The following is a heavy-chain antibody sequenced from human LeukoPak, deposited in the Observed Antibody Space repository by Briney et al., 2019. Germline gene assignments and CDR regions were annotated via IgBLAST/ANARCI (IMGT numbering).Heavy chain of an antibody. CDR3: ARGYYGSRSYIP. CDR1: GFTFSNFW. D-gene: IGHD3-10*01. Sequence: GGSLRLSCAVSGFTFSNFWMSWVRQAPGRGLEWVANIHPEGNEKYHVESVKGRFTISRDNAKNSLYLQMNSLRAEDTAVYYCARGYYGSRSYIPWGQGTLVTVSS. CDR2: IHPEGNEK. J-gene: IGHJ5*02. V-gene: IGHV3-7*01.